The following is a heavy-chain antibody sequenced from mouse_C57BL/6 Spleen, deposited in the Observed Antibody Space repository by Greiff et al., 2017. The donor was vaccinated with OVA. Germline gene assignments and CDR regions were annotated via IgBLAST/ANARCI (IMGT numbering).Heavy chain of an antibody. CDR3: ARRCYGSSYGYFDV. V-gene: IGHV1-55*01. CDR2: IYPGSGST. J-gene: IGHJ1*03. CDR1: GYTFTSYW. Sequence: QVQLQQPGAELVKPGASVKMSCKASGYTFTSYWITWVKQRPGQGLEWIGDIYPGSGSTKYNEKFKSKATLTVDTSSSTAYMQLSSLTSEDSAVYYCARRCYGSSYGYFDVWGTGTTVTVSS. D-gene: IGHD1-1*01.